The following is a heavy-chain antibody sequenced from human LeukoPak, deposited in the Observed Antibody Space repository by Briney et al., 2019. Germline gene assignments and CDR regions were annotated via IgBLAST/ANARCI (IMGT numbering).Heavy chain of an antibody. CDR2: IYYSGST. J-gene: IGHJ4*02. CDR1: GGSISSDY. D-gene: IGHD3-3*01. V-gene: IGHV4-59*08. CDR3: ASYDFWSGYWYY. Sequence: PSETLSLTCTVSGGSISSDYWSWIRQPPGKGLEWIGYIYYSGSTNYNPSLKSRVTISVDTSKNQFSLKLSSVTAADTAVYYCASYDFWSGYWYYWGQGTLVTVSS.